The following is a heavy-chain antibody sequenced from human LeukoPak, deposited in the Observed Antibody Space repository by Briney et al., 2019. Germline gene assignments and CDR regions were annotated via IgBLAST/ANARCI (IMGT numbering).Heavy chain of an antibody. CDR1: GFTFSTYY. V-gene: IGHV3-7*01. D-gene: IGHD2-2*01. Sequence: GGSLRLSCAASGFTFSTYYMTWVRQAPGKGLEWVAGVKQDGSENYYVDSAKGRFTISRDNSKNSLYLQMNSLRAEDTAVYFCARERYCTSTTCYVGVPFDYWGQGTLVTVAS. CDR2: VKQDGSEN. J-gene: IGHJ4*02. CDR3: ARERYCTSTTCYVGVPFDY.